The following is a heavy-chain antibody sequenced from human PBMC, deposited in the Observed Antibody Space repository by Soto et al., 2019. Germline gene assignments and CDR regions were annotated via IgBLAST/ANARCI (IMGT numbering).Heavy chain of an antibody. V-gene: IGHV4-34*01. D-gene: IGHD2-2*01. J-gene: IGHJ5*02. CDR3: ARDGVVVPAARRVDQWFDP. CDR2: INHSGST. CDR1: GGSFSGYY. Sequence: TLSLTCAVYGGSFSGYYWSWIRQPPGKGLEWIGEINHSGSTNYNPSLKSRVTISVDTSKNQFSLKLSSVTAADTAVYYCARDGVVVPAARRVDQWFDPWGQGTLVTVSS.